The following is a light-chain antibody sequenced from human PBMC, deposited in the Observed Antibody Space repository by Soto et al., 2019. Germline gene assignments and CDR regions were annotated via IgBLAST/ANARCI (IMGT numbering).Light chain of an antibody. CDR3: QQRSSWPPT. V-gene: IGKV3-15*01. CDR2: GAS. Sequence: GMTQSPATLSVSTGERATLSCRASQSISSNLAWYQQKPGQAPRLLIYGASTRATGIPARFSGSGSGTEFTLTISRLQSEDFAVYYCQQRSSWPPTFGEGTKV. CDR1: QSISSN. J-gene: IGKJ1*01.